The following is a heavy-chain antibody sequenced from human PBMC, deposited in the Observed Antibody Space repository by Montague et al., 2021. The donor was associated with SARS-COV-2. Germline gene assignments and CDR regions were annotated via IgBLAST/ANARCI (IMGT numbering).Heavy chain of an antibody. CDR3: ARLSGYNPFDAFDL. Sequence: SETLSLTCTVSGGSMSGYYWSWIRQSPRKGLEWIGYINYSGSTNYNPSLKSRVTISVDTSKNQFSLNLSSVTAADPAVYFCARLSGYNPFDAFDLWGPGTMVTVSS. D-gene: IGHD5-24*01. CDR2: INYSGST. V-gene: IGHV4-59*01. J-gene: IGHJ3*01. CDR1: GGSMSGYY.